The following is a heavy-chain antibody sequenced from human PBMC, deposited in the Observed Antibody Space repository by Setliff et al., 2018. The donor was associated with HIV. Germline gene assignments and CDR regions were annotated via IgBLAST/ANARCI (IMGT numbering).Heavy chain of an antibody. CDR2: IYHSGST. D-gene: IGHD6-19*01. V-gene: IGHV4-38-2*01. CDR3: ARGPGWPNWFDP. CDR1: GYSISSGYY. Sequence: PSETLSLTCAVSGYSISSGYYWGWIRQPPGKGLEWIGSIYHSGSTYYSPSLKSRVTISVDTSKNQFSLKLSSVTAADTAVYYCARGPGWPNWFDPWGQGTLVTVSS. J-gene: IGHJ5*02.